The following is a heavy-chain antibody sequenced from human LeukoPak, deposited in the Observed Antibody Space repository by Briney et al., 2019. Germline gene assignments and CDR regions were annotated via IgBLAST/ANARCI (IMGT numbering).Heavy chain of an antibody. CDR3: ARDNYNWGNDY. CDR1: GGTFSSYA. V-gene: IGHV1-2*02. D-gene: IGHD3-16*01. J-gene: IGHJ4*02. CDR2: MNPNSGGT. Sequence: ASVKVSCKASGGTFSSYAISWVRQASGQGLEWMGWMNPNSGGTNYAQKFQGRVTMTRDTSISTAYMELSRLRSDDTAVYYCARDNYNWGNDYWGQGTLVTVSS.